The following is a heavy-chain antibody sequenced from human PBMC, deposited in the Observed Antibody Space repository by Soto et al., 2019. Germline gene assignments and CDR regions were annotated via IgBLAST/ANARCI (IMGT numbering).Heavy chain of an antibody. V-gene: IGHV4-34*01. D-gene: IGHD5-18*01. CDR1: GGSFSGYY. CDR3: ARAQGPDTAMVTKLYYFDY. J-gene: IGHJ4*02. Sequence: PSETLSLPCAVYGGSFSGYYWSWIRQPPGKGLEWIGEINHSGSTNYNPSLKSRVTISVDTSKNQFSLKLSSVTAADTAVYYCARAQGPDTAMVTKLYYFDYWGQGTLVTVSS. CDR2: INHSGST.